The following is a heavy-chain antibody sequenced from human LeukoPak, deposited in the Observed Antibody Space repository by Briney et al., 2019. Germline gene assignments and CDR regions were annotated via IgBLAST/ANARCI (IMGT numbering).Heavy chain of an antibody. V-gene: IGHV3-23*01. Sequence: GGSLRLSCAASGFTFSSYGMSWVRQAPGKGREGVSAISGSGGSTYYADSVKGRFTISRDNSKNTLYLQMNSLRAEDTAVYYCAKDAQYCGGDCYLFDYWGQGTLVTVSS. CDR1: GFTFSSYG. CDR3: AKDAQYCGGDCYLFDY. D-gene: IGHD2-21*02. CDR2: ISGSGGST. J-gene: IGHJ4*02.